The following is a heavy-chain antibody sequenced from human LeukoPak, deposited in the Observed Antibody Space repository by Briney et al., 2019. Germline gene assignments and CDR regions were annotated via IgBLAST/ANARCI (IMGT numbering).Heavy chain of an antibody. D-gene: IGHD5-24*01. Sequence: PSETLSLTCAVSGVSLSSGGYFWGRIRQDPGKGLEWIGCISHSGTSYYNPSLKSQVTISVYTSRNQFSLELSSVTAADTAVYFCARERRDGHNYSDFWGQGALVTVSS. CDR1: GVSLSSGGYF. V-gene: IGHV4-31*11. CDR3: ARERRDGHNYSDF. CDR2: ISHSGTS. J-gene: IGHJ4*02.